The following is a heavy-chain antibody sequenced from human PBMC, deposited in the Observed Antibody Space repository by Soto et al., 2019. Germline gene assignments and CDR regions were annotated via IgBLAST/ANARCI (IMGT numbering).Heavy chain of an antibody. Sequence: QVQLGESGGGVVHPGKSLRLSCVGSGFTFGNYAMYWVRQAPGKGLEWVAFISYDGSKRYHADSVKGQFTISRDNARNTLYLQMDRLRPEDTAVYYCAKGGGAPGYPIDYWGLGTLVTVSS. V-gene: IGHV3-30*18. J-gene: IGHJ4*02. CDR2: ISYDGSKR. CDR1: GFTFGNYA. CDR3: AKGGGAPGYPIDY. D-gene: IGHD3-9*01.